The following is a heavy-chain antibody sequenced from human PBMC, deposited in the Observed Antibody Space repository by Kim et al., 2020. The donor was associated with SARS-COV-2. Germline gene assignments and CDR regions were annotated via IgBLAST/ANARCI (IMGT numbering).Heavy chain of an antibody. J-gene: IGHJ6*02. D-gene: IGHD3-10*01. V-gene: IGHV1-24*01. CDR1: GYTLTELS. CDR3: ATDRGTMVRGVQPLYGMDV. Sequence: ASVKVSCKVSGYTLTELSMHWVRQAPGKGLEWMGGFDPEDGETIYAQKFQGRVTMTEDTSTDTAYMDLSSLRSEDTAVYYCATDRGTMVRGVQPLYGMDVWGQGTTVTVSS. CDR2: FDPEDGET.